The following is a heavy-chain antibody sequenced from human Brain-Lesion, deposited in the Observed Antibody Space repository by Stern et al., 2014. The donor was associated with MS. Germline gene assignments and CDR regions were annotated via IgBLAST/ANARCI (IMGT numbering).Heavy chain of an antibody. Sequence: QMQLVQCGAEGREEGGSGKVSCKSCGSIFTGYYIHWVRQAPGQGLEWMEWINPNTGGTKYAQKFQGRVAMSRDTSISTAYVELSSLTSDDTAVYYCARDQRGITIFGVVTDYYYLGMDVWGQGTTVTVSS. V-gene: IGHV1-2*02. CDR1: GSIFTGYY. CDR2: INPNTGGT. D-gene: IGHD3-3*01. CDR3: ARDQRGITIFGVVTDYYYLGMDV. J-gene: IGHJ6*02.